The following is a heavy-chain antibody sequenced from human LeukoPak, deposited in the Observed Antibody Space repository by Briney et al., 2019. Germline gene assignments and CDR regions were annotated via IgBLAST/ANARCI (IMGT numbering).Heavy chain of an antibody. V-gene: IGHV3-23*01. Sequence: PGGSLRLSCAASGFIFRDYTMTWVRQAPGKGLEWVSAISGSGGSTYYADSVKGRFTISRDNSKNTLYLQMNSLRAEDTAVYYCAKPFIASTTIFGVVINDYWGQGTLVTVSS. CDR3: AKPFIASTTIFGVVINDY. D-gene: IGHD3-3*01. CDR1: GFIFRDYT. J-gene: IGHJ4*02. CDR2: ISGSGGST.